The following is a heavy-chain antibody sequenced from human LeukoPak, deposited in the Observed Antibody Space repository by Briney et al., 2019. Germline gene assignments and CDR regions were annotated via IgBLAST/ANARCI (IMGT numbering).Heavy chain of an antibody. J-gene: IGHJ4*02. V-gene: IGHV3-21*01. CDR1: GFIFSSYS. D-gene: IGHD5-18*01. Sequence: GGSLRLSCAASGFIFSSYSMNWVRQAPGKGLEWVSSISSSSSYIYYADSVKGRFTISRDNAKNSLYLQMNSLRAEDTAVYYCARVDTATFDYWGQGTLVTVSS. CDR2: ISSSSSYI. CDR3: ARVDTATFDY.